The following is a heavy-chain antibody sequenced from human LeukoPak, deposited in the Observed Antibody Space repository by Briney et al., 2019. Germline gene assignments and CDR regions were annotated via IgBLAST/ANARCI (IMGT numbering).Heavy chain of an antibody. CDR3: AKDAPSGWDG. J-gene: IGHJ4*02. CDR1: GFTFSSHG. Sequence: GGTLRLSCVASGFTFSSHGMNWVRQAPGKGLEWVSGIIPSGHTTYYADSVKGRFTISRDNSKNTLYLQMNSLRAEDTAVYYCAKDAPSGWDGWGQGTLVTVSS. CDR2: IIPSGHTT. V-gene: IGHV3-23*01. D-gene: IGHD6-19*01.